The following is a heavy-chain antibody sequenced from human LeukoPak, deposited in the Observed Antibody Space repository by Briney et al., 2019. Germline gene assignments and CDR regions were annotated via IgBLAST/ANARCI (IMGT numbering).Heavy chain of an antibody. V-gene: IGHV3-7*01. CDR1: GFTFSSYW. CDR3: ARDPVEWELLLDY. J-gene: IGHJ4*02. D-gene: IGHD1-26*01. CDR2: MNIDGSEK. Sequence: GGSLRLSCAASGFTFSSYWMGWVRQAPGKRPEWVANMNIDGSEKYYADSVKGRFSISRDNARNSVYLQMASLRVEDTAVYYCARDPVEWELLLDYWGQGTLVTVSS.